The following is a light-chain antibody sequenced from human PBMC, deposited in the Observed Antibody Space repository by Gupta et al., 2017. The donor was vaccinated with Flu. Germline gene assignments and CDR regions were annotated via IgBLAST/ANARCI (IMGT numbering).Light chain of an antibody. J-gene: IGKJ2*01. CDR1: QNVNSW. Sequence: DIQMTQSPSTLSASVGDRVTITCRASQNVNSWLAWYQQKPGQATNLLIYKASRRQSGVPSRFSGSRSVTEFTLTISSRHPDDFATYYCQHCNRYPYTFGQGTKLEIK. V-gene: IGKV1-5*03. CDR2: KAS. CDR3: QHCNRYPYT.